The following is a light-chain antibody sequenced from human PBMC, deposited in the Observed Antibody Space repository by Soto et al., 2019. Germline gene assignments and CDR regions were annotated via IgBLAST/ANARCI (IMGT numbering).Light chain of an antibody. Sequence: EIVLTQSPGTLSLSPGERATLSCRASQSVSSSYLAWYQQKPGQAPRLLIYGASSRATGIPDRFSGSGSGPDFTLTISRLEPEDFAVYYCQQYGSSPRFTFGPGTKVDI. V-gene: IGKV3-20*01. CDR3: QQYGSSPRFT. CDR1: QSVSSSY. J-gene: IGKJ3*01. CDR2: GAS.